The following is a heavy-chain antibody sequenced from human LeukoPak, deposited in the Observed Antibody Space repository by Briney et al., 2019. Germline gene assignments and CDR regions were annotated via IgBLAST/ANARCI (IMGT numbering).Heavy chain of an antibody. CDR3: ARYYYYDSSGYYYFDY. CDR1: GGSISSSSYY. Sequence: SETLSLTCTASGGSISSSSYYWGWIRQPPGKGLEWIGSIYYSGSTYYNPSLKSRVTISVDTSKNQFSLKLSSVTAADTAVYYCARYYYYDSSGYYYFDYWGQGTLVTVSS. J-gene: IGHJ4*02. D-gene: IGHD3-22*01. V-gene: IGHV4-39*01. CDR2: IYYSGST.